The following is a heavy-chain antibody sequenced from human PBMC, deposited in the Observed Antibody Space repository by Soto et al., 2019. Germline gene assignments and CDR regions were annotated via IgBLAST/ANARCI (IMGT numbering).Heavy chain of an antibody. CDR1: GFTFRNYD. CDR3: ARPDRDFYCLDG. V-gene: IGHV3-13*05. J-gene: IGHJ6*02. CDR2: ISAAGDP. Sequence: EVQLVESGGGLVQPGGSLRLSCEASGFTFRNYDMHWVRQGTGKGLEWVSGISAAGDPDYADSVEGRFTISRENAQNSFFLQLNSRRVGDTAVYYCARPDRDFYCLDGWGQGTTVIVSS.